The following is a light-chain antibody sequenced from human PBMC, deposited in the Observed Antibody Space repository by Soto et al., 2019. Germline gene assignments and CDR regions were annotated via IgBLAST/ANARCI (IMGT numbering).Light chain of an antibody. J-gene: IGKJ4*01. V-gene: IGKV3-11*01. CDR3: QQRSNCPST. CDR1: QSVRSY. Sequence: EIVLTQSPVTLSLSPGERATLSCRASQSVRSYLAWYQQKPGQAPRLLIYVALKRATGLPARFSGCGSGTNVTLTTSSIEPEDFAGDDCQQRSNCPSTFGGGTKVEIK. CDR2: VAL.